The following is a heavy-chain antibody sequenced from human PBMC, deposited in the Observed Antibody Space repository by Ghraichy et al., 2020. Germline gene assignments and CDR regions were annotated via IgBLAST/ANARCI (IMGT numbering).Heavy chain of an antibody. CDR3: AKVGIAVAGILY. V-gene: IGHV3-23*01. Sequence: LSLTCAASGFTFSSYAMSWVRQAPGKGLEWVSAISGSGGSTYYADSVKGRFTISRDNSKNTLYLQMNSLRAEDTAVYYCAKVGIAVAGILYWGQGTLVTVSS. D-gene: IGHD6-19*01. CDR2: ISGSGGST. CDR1: GFTFSSYA. J-gene: IGHJ4*02.